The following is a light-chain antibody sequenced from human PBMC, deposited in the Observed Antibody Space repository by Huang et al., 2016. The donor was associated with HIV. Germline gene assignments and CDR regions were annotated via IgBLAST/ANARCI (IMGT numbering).Light chain of an antibody. Sequence: DIQMTQSPSSLSASVGDRVTITCQASQEISNHLNWFQQRPGKAPRLLIYDATDLEVGVSSRFRGSGSGTHFTITISSLQPEDIATYYCQQYDDFPLTFGGGTRVEVK. CDR2: DAT. J-gene: IGKJ4*01. V-gene: IGKV1-33*01. CDR3: QQYDDFPLT. CDR1: QEISNH.